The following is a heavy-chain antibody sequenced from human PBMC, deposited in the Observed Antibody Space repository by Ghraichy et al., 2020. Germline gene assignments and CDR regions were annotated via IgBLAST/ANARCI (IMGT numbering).Heavy chain of an antibody. V-gene: IGHV5-51*01. Sequence: GESLNISCQGSGYSFTNYWIGWVRQMPGKGLEWMGIIYPGDFDTRYSPSFQGQVTISVGKSISTAYLQWSSLKASDTAMYYCARQESWSSGQRKAFDIWGQGTMVTVSS. CDR2: IYPGDFDT. CDR1: GYSFTNYW. CDR3: ARQESWSSGQRKAFDI. J-gene: IGHJ3*02. D-gene: IGHD6-19*01.